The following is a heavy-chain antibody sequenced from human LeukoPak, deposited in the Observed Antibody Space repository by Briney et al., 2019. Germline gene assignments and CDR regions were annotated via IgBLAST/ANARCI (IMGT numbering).Heavy chain of an antibody. V-gene: IGHV4-4*07. CDR1: GGSISSYY. CDR2: IYTSENT. Sequence: SETLSLTCTVSGGSISSYYWSWIRQPAGKGLEWIGRIYTSENTNYNPSLKSRVTMSVDTSKNQFSLKLTSVTAADTAVYYCARVTGSGSYYNYYLYYYMDVWGRGTTVTISS. CDR3: ARVTGSGSYYNYYLYYYMDV. D-gene: IGHD3-10*01. J-gene: IGHJ6*03.